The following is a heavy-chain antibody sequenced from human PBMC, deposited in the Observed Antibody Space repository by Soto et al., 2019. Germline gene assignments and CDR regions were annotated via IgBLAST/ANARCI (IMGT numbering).Heavy chain of an antibody. Sequence: SETLSLTCTVSGGSISSGDYYWSWIRQPPGKGLEWIGYIYYSGSTYYNPSLKSRVTISVDTSKNQFSLKLSSVTAADTAVYYCARDLGFGYYYDSSGWLHFDYWGQGTLVTVSS. V-gene: IGHV4-30-4*02. J-gene: IGHJ4*02. D-gene: IGHD3-22*01. CDR3: ARDLGFGYYYDSSGWLHFDY. CDR1: GGSISSGDYY. CDR2: IYYSGST.